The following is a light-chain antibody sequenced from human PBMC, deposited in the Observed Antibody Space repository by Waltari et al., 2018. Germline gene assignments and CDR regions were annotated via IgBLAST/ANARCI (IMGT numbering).Light chain of an antibody. J-gene: IGKJ1*01. CDR1: QSILHSNGYNY. Sequence: DIVMTQSPLSLPVTPGEPSSISCRSSQSILHSNGYNYLDWYLQKPGQSPQLLIYLGSNRAAGGPDRVSGSGAGTDFTLNSNRVEAEDVGVYYCRQDLQTPWTLGQGTKGEIK. CDR2: LGS. V-gene: IGKV2-28*01. CDR3: RQDLQTPWT.